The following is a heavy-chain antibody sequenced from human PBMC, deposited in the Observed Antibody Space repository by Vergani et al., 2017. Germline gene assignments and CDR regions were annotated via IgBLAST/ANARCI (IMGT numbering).Heavy chain of an antibody. J-gene: IGHJ6*02. CDR3: ARGRFLEWLSYGMDV. Sequence: QVQLVQSGAEVKKPGASVKVSCKASGYTFTGYHMHWVRQAPGQGLEWMGWINPNGGGTNYAQKFQGRVTMTRDTSISTAYMELSRLRSDDTAVYYCARGRFLEWLSYGMDVWGQGTTVTVSS. CDR2: INPNGGGT. CDR1: GYTFTGYH. V-gene: IGHV1-2*02. D-gene: IGHD3-3*01.